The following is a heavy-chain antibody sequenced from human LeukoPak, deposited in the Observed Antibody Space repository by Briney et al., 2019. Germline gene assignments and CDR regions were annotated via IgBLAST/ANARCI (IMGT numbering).Heavy chain of an antibody. V-gene: IGHV1-46*01. CDR1: GYTFTSYY. CDR2: INPSGGGT. Sequence: ASVKVSCTASGYTFTSYYMHWVRQAPGQGLEWMGIINPSGGGTSYAQKFQGRVTMTRDTSTSTVYMELSSLRSEDTAVYYCAKGGTYSSGYYYVLDNWFDPWGQGTLVTVSS. CDR3: AKGGTYSSGYYYVLDNWFDP. J-gene: IGHJ5*02. D-gene: IGHD3-22*01.